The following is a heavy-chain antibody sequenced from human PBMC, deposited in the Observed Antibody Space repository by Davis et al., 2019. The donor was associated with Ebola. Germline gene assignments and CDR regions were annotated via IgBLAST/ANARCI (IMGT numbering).Heavy chain of an antibody. V-gene: IGHV3-64*01. Sequence: GESLKISCAASGFTFSSYAMHWVRQAPGKGLEYVSAISSNGGSTYYANSVKGRFTISRDNSKNTLYLQMGSLRAEDMAVYYCARDRFPRVQEALGCMDVWGQGTTVTVSS. CDR3: ARDRFPRVQEALGCMDV. CDR2: ISSNGGST. CDR1: GFTFSSYA. J-gene: IGHJ6*02.